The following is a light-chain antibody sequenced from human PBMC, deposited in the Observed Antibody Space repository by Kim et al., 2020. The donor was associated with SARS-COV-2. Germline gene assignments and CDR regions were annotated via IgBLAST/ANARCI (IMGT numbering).Light chain of an antibody. CDR1: QSVTNRY. J-gene: IGKJ5*01. V-gene: IGKV3-20*01. Sequence: EIVLTQSPGTLSLSPGERATLSCRASQSVTNRYLAWYQQKSGQAPRLLIYGASSRATGIPDRFSGSGSGTDFTLTISRLEPEDSTVYYCQQDSSSPITFGQGTRLEIK. CDR2: GAS. CDR3: QQDSSSPIT.